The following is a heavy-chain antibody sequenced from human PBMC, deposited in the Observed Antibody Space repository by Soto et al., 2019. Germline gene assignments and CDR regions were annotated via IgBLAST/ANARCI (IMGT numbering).Heavy chain of an antibody. Sequence: SETLSLTCAVYGGSFSGYYWSWIRQPPGKGLEWIGEINHSGSTNYNPSLKSRVTISVDTSKNQFSLKLSSVTAADTAVYYCASGVAYCGGDCSYYYYYYMDVWGKGTTVTVSS. CDR1: GGSFSGYY. CDR3: ASGVAYCGGDCSYYYYYYMDV. J-gene: IGHJ6*03. V-gene: IGHV4-34*01. CDR2: INHSGST. D-gene: IGHD2-21*02.